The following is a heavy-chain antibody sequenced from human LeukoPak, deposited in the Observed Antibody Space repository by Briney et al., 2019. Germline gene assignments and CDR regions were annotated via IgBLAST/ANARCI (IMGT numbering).Heavy chain of an antibody. D-gene: IGHD6-19*01. CDR1: GGPISGSVT. J-gene: IGHJ5*02. V-gene: IGHV4-39*07. CDR2: VHYDGRT. Sequence: PSETLSLTCTVSGGPISGSVTWGWVRQPPGKGLEWIGNVHYDGRTAPNPSLKSRVTVSLDTSTNQFSLKLNSVTATDTALYYCARVVTAAGLDLWGRGILVTISS. CDR3: ARVVTAAGLDL.